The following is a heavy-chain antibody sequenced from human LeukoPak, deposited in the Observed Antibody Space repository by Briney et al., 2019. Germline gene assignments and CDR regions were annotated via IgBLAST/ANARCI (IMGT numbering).Heavy chain of an antibody. CDR3: ARGPDSSGYHFDY. J-gene: IGHJ4*02. D-gene: IGHD3-22*01. CDR2: TYYSGST. V-gene: IGHV4-59*01. CDR1: GGSISGFY. Sequence: PSETLSLTCTVSGGSISGFYWSWIRQPPGKGLEWIGYTYYSGSTNYNPSLKSRVTISVDTSKNQFSLKLSSVTAADTAVYYCARGPDSSGYHFDYWGQGTLVTVSS.